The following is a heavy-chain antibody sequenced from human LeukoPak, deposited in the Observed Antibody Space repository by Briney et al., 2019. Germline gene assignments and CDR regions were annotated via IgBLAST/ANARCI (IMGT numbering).Heavy chain of an antibody. CDR1: GGSISSYY. D-gene: IGHD6-25*01. Sequence: SETLSLTCTVSGGSISSYYWSWIRHPPGKGLEGIGYIYYSGSTNYNPSLKSRVTISVDTSKNQFSLKLSSVTAAHTAVYYCARHPAAVGWYYFDYWGQGTLVTVSS. V-gene: IGHV4-59*08. CDR2: IYYSGST. J-gene: IGHJ4*02. CDR3: ARHPAAVGWYYFDY.